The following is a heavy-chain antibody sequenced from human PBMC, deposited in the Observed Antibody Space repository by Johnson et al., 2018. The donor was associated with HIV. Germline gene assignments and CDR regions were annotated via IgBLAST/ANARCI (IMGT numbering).Heavy chain of an antibody. V-gene: IGHV3-30*02. CDR1: GFTFNYYG. J-gene: IGHJ3*02. D-gene: IGHD3-22*01. Sequence: QVQLVESGGGVVQPGGSLRLSCVASGFTFNYYGMHWVRQGPGKGLEWVAFIRHDGNNKYYADSVRGRFTISRDKSRNTLYLQRNSLRAEDTAVHYCAREGNYYDSSSHVFDIWGQGTMVTVSS. CDR3: AREGNYYDSSSHVFDI. CDR2: IRHDGNNK.